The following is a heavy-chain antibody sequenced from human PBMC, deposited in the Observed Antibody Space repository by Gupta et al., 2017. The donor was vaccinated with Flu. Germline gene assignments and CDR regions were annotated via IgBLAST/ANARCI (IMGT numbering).Heavy chain of an antibody. Sequence: YYWSGIRQPPGKGLEWIVAINHSGSTTYNPSRKSRVAISVDPSKNQFSLKRSSVTAADTAVYYCARGLSNGYWGQGTLVTVSS. J-gene: IGHJ4*02. CDR1: YY. D-gene: IGHD2-8*01. CDR2: INHSGST. V-gene: IGHV4-34*01. CDR3: ARGLSNGY.